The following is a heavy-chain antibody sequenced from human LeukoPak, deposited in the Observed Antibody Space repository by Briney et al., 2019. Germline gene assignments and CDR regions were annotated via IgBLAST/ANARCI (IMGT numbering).Heavy chain of an antibody. CDR1: GFTFKFYA. J-gene: IGHJ6*03. Sequence: GGSLRLSCVASGFTFKFYAMSWVRQAPGKGLEWVSGISGSGGSTYYADSVKGRFTISRDNAKNSLYLQMNSLRAEDTAVYYCARCKAGDYYYYMDVWGKGTTVTISS. CDR2: ISGSGGST. CDR3: ARCKAGDYYYYMDV. V-gene: IGHV3-23*01. D-gene: IGHD6-19*01.